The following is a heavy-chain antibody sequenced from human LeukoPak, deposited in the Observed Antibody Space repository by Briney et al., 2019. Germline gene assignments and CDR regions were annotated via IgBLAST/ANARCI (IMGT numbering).Heavy chain of an antibody. D-gene: IGHD6-13*01. J-gene: IGHJ4*02. CDR2: ISYDGSNK. CDR3: AKDNVAAAGRYFDY. Sequence: GGSLRLSCAASGFTFNIYAMTWVRQAPGKGLEWVALISYDGSNKYFADSVKGRFTISRDNSKNTLYLQMHSLRAEDTAVYYCAKDNVAAAGRYFDYWGQGTLVTVSS. CDR1: GFTFNIYA. V-gene: IGHV3-30*18.